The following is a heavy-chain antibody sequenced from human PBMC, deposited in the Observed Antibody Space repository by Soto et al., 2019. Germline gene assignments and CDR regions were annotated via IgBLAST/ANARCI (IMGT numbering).Heavy chain of an antibody. V-gene: IGHV3-33*01. CDR3: ARGLGYGSGSYIDY. CDR2: IWYDGSNK. CDR1: GFTFSSYG. Sequence: GGSLRLSCAASGFTFSSYGMHWVRQAPGKGLEWVAVIWYDGSNKYYADSVKGRFTISRDNSKNTLYLQMNSLRAEDTAVYYCARGLGYGSGSYIDYWGQGTLVTVSS. D-gene: IGHD3-10*01. J-gene: IGHJ4*02.